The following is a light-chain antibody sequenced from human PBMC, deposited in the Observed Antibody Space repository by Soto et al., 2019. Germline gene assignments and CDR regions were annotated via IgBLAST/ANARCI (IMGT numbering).Light chain of an antibody. CDR3: QQNNNWPRT. J-gene: IGKJ4*01. CDR1: QSISSP. V-gene: IGKV3-15*01. CDR2: GAS. Sequence: EIVMTQSPATLSVSPGERATLTCRASQSISSPLAWYQQKPGQAPRLLIYGASTRATDIPARFSGSGSGTEFTLTISGLQSEDFAVYYCQQNNNWPRTFGGGTKVEI.